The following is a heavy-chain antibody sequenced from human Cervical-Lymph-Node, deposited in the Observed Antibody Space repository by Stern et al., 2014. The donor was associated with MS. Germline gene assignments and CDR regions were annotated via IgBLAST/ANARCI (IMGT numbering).Heavy chain of an antibody. V-gene: IGHV7-4-1*02. CDR3: SRDPGLHYTAGWAPFDS. J-gene: IGHJ4*02. CDR1: GYIFRGYA. Sequence: QVQLVQSGSELKKPGASVQVSCKASGYIFRGYAMNWVRQAPGQGLEWMGWINTNTGNPTYAHGFTGRFVFSVDKSVSTAYLQINNLRPDDTAVYFCSRDPGLHYTAGWAPFDSWGQGTLVTVSS. D-gene: IGHD3-3*01. CDR2: INTNTGNP.